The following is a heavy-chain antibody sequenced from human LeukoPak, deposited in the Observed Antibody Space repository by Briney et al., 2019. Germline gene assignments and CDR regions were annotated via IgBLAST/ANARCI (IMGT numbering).Heavy chain of an antibody. J-gene: IGHJ4*02. D-gene: IGHD4-17*01. CDR2: INHSGST. CDR1: GGSFSGYY. CDR3: ARATVTYYFDY. V-gene: IGHV4-34*01. Sequence: SETLPLTCAVYGGSFSGYYWSWIRQPPGKGLEWIGEINHSGSTNYNPSLKSRVTISVDTSKNQFSLKLSSVTAADTAVYYCARATVTYYFDYWGQGTLVTVSS.